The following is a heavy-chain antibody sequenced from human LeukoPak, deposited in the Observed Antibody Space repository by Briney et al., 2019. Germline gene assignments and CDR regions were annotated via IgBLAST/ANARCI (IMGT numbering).Heavy chain of an antibody. CDR1: GFTFNSHW. J-gene: IGHJ5*02. V-gene: IGHV3-74*01. CDR3: VRDRPHNWFDP. D-gene: IGHD6-6*01. CDR2: INNDGSTT. Sequence: GGSLRLSCAASGFTFNSHWMHRVRQAQGKGLVWVSRINNDGSTTTYADSVRGRFTISRDNAKNTLFLQMNSLRAEDTAVYYCVRDRPHNWFDPWGQGTLVTVSS.